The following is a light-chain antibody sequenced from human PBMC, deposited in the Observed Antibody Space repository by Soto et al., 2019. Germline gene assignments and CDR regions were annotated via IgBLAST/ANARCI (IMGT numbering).Light chain of an antibody. J-gene: IGKJ5*01. CDR3: QQYGSSPIT. Sequence: EIVLTQSPATLSLSPGERATLSCRASQSIGYYLAWYQEKPGQAPRLLIYGASSRATGIPDRFSGSGSGTDFTLTISRLEPEDFAVYYCQQYGSSPITFGQGTRLEIK. V-gene: IGKV3-20*01. CDR2: GAS. CDR1: QSIGYY.